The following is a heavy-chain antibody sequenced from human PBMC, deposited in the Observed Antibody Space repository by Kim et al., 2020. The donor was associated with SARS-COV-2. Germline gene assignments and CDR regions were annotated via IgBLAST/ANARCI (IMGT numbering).Heavy chain of an antibody. CDR2: ISHRGSP. J-gene: IGHJ5*02. D-gene: IGHD3-16*01. Sequence: SETLSLTCAVPGGSISSLSWWSWVRQAPGKGLEWIGEISHRGSPNYHPSLKSRMTISIDSSKNQFSLKLTSVTAADTAIYFCAGFSADMMSMMWGRGGWFDPWGKGTLVTVSS. V-gene: IGHV4-4*02. CDR1: GGSISSLSW. CDR3: AGFSADMMSMMWGRGGWFDP.